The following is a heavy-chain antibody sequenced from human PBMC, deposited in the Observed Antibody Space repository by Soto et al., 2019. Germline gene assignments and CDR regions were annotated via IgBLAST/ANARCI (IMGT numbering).Heavy chain of an antibody. CDR1: GFTFSSYW. D-gene: IGHD5-12*01. J-gene: IGHJ6*02. CDR2: IKADGTEK. Sequence: GGSLRLSCVGSGFTFSSYWMGWVRQTPGKGLEWVATIKADGTEKYYVDSVKGRFTFSRDNAKTSVYLEMNSLRAEDTAVYYCVAAVRGYNANGDLWGQGTTVTVSS. V-gene: IGHV3-7*03. CDR3: VAAVRGYNANGDL.